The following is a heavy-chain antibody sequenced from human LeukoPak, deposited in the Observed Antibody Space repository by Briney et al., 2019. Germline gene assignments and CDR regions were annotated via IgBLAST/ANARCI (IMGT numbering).Heavy chain of an antibody. V-gene: IGHV4-39*07. J-gene: IGHJ6*03. CDR1: GGSISSSSYY. CDR3: ASVDSSADYYYYMDV. Sequence: PSETLCLTCTVSGGSISSSSYYWGWIRQPPGKGLEWIGSIYYSGSTYYNPSLKSRVTISVDTSKNQFSLKLSSVTAADTAVYYCASVDSSADYYYYMDVWGKGTTVTVSS. CDR2: IYYSGST. D-gene: IGHD3-22*01.